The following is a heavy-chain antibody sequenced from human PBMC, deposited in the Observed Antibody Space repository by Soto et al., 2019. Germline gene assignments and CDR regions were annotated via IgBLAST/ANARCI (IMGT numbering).Heavy chain of an antibody. CDR1: GGTFSSYA. Sequence: QVQLVQSGAEVKKPGSSVKVSCKASGGTFSSYAISWVRQAPGQGLEWMGGSIPIFGTANYAQKFQGRVTITADESTSPEYMELSSRRSEDRAVYYCARACQVGAPCPEYFQHWGQGTLVTVSS. CDR3: ARACQVGAPCPEYFQH. D-gene: IGHD1-26*01. CDR2: SIPIFGTA. V-gene: IGHV1-69*12. J-gene: IGHJ1*01.